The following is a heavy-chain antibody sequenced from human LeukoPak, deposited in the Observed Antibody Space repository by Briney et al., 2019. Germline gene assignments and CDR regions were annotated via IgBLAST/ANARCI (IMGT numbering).Heavy chain of an antibody. D-gene: IGHD6-6*01. J-gene: IGHJ6*03. CDR2: IYYSGST. V-gene: IGHV4-39*01. CDR1: GGSISSSSYY. Sequence: PSETLSLTCTVSGGSISSSSYYWGWIRQPPGKGLEWIGSIYYSGSTYYNPSLKSRVTISVDTSKNQFSLKLSSVTAADTAVYYCASYLYRIAARPARDYYYYYMDVWGKGTTVTVSS. CDR3: ASYLYRIAARPARDYYYYYMDV.